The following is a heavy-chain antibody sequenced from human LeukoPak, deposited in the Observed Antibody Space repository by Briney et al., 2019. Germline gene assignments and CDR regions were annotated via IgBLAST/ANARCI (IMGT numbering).Heavy chain of an antibody. V-gene: IGHV3-30*02. J-gene: IGHJ4*02. CDR3: ARGRRIAVAGYFDY. D-gene: IGHD6-19*01. CDR2: IRYDGSKK. CDR1: GFTFSSYG. Sequence: PGGSLRLSCAASGFTFSSYGMHWVRQAPGKGLEWVTFIRYDGSKKYYADSVKGRFTISRDNSKNTLYLQMNSLRAEDTAVYYCARGRRIAVAGYFDYWGQGTLVTVSS.